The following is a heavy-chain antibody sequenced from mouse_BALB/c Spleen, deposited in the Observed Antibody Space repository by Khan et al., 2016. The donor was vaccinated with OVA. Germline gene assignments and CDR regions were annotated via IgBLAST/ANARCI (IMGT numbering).Heavy chain of an antibody. CDR2: IWGDGST. Sequence: VELVESGPGLVAPSQSLSITCTVSGFSLSSNGVSWVRQPPGKGLEWLGVIWGDGSTNYHSTLKSRLIISKDNSKSQVFLKLNSLQTDDTATYYCAKCTPDYYSMDYWGQGTSVTVSS. CDR1: GFSLSSNG. J-gene: IGHJ4*01. CDR3: AKCTPDYYSMDY. V-gene: IGHV2-3*01.